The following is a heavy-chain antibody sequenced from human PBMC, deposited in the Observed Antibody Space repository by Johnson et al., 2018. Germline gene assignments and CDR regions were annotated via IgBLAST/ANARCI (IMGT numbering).Heavy chain of an antibody. CDR1: GFTFSTYS. CDR2: ISYDGYSR. V-gene: IGHV3-30*03. D-gene: IGHD3-16*01. Sequence: QVQLVQSGGGVVQXGMSLRLSCAASGFTFSTYSIHWVRQAPDKGLEWVSVISYDGYSRYYADAVKGRFTVSRANAKNSLYRQMGSLRDDDTAVYYCKGWGGSFDIWGQGTMVTVSS. CDR3: KGWGGSFDI. J-gene: IGHJ3*02.